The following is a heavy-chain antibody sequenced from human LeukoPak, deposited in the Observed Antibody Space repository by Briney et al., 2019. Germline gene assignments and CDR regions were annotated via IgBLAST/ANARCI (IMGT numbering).Heavy chain of an antibody. CDR3: ARDAGHYDSSGHYNLLDY. CDR2: ISSTSVYI. D-gene: IGHD3-22*01. CDR1: GFTFSTHT. Sequence: GGSLRLSCAASGFTFSTHTMNWVRQAPGKGLEWVSSISSTSVYIYYADSLKGRLTISRDNAKNSLYLQVNSLRAEDTAVYYCARDAGHYDSSGHYNLLDYWGQGTLVTVSS. V-gene: IGHV3-21*01. J-gene: IGHJ4*02.